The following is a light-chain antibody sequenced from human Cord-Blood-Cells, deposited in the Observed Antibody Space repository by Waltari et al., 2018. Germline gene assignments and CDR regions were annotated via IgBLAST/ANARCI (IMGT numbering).Light chain of an antibody. CDR2: DVS. CDR1: SSDVGGYNY. CDR3: SSYTSSSTVV. J-gene: IGLJ2*01. V-gene: IGLV2-14*01. Sequence: QSALTQPASVSGSPGQSITISCTGTSSDVGGYNYVSWYQQHPGKAPKRIVYDVSNRPSGVSNPFSGSKSGNTASLTISGLQAEDEADYYCSSYTSSSTVVFGGGTKLTVL.